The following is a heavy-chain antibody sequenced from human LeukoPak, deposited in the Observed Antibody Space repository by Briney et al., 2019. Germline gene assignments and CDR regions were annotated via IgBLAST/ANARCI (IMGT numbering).Heavy chain of an antibody. CDR1: GGTFSSYT. Sequence: ASVKVSCKASGGTFSSYTISWVRQAPGQGLEWMGRIIPILGIANYAQKFQGRVTITADKSTSTAYMELSSLRSEDTAVYYCARDIEDGSGYFNWFDPWGQGTLVTASS. CDR3: ARDIEDGSGYFNWFDP. J-gene: IGHJ5*02. V-gene: IGHV1-69*04. D-gene: IGHD3-10*01. CDR2: IIPILGIA.